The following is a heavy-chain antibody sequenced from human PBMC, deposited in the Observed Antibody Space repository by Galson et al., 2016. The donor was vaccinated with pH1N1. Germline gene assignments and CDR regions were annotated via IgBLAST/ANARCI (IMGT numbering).Heavy chain of an antibody. D-gene: IGHD3-3*01. CDR2: INESGTT. J-gene: IGHJ4*02. V-gene: IGHV4-34*10. CDR3: ARGLHGFGIGYYGPFDY. Sequence: ETLSLTCAVSSESFHGYFWTWIRQPPGKGLEWMGEINESGTTRFNPSLGSRITVSVDPSKRQFSLKLTSVTAADTALYYCARGLHGFGIGYYGPFDYWGQGAPVLVSS. CDR1: SESFHGYF.